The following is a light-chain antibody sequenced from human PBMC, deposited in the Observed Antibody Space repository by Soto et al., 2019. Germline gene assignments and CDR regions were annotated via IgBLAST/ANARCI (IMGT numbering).Light chain of an antibody. CDR2: AVS. CDR1: SSDVGLYDY. V-gene: IGLV2-14*01. J-gene: IGLJ1*01. Sequence: QSVLTRPASVSGSPGQSISISRTGTSSDVGLYDYVSRYQLHPGKAPQLIIYAVSDRPSGVSNRFSASQSGNTATLFISGLQAEEEADYYRSSYTRDSSYVFGSGTKVTVL. CDR3: SSYTRDSSYV.